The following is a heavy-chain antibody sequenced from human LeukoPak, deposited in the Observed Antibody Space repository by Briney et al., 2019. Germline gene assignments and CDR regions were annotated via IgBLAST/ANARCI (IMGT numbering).Heavy chain of an antibody. V-gene: IGHV3-23*01. J-gene: IGHJ4*02. CDR2: ISGSGGRT. CDR1: GFTFSSYA. Sequence: PGGPLRLSCAAPGFTFSSYAMSWVRQAPGKGLEWVSAISGSGGRTYYADSVKGWFTISRDNSKNTLYLQMNSLRAEDTAVYYCASPLLWGSYRTDYWGQGTLVTVSS. CDR3: ASPLLWGSYRTDY. D-gene: IGHD3-16*02.